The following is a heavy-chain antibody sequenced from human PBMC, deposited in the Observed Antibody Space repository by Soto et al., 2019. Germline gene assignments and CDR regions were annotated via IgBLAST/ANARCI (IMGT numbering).Heavy chain of an antibody. J-gene: IGHJ3*02. CDR3: ARDQNKLPTNDAFDI. D-gene: IGHD1-26*01. CDR1: GYTFTGYY. V-gene: IGHV1-2*04. Sequence: ASVKVSCKASGYTFTGYYMHWVRQAPGQGLEWMGWINPNSGGTNYAQKFQGWVTMTRDTSISTAYMELSRLRSDDTAVYYCARDQNKLPTNDAFDIWGQGTMVTVSS. CDR2: INPNSGGT.